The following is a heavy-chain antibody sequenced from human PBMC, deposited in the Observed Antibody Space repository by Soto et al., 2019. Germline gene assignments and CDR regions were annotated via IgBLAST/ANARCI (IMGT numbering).Heavy chain of an antibody. D-gene: IGHD6-6*01. Sequence: QVQLQQWGAGLLKPSETLSLTCAVYGGSFSGYYWSWIRQPPGTGLEWIGEINHSGSTNYNQSLKSRVTISVDTSKNQFSLNLSSVTAADTAVCYCAPKEGDSSSSGDYWGQGTLVTVSS. J-gene: IGHJ4*02. CDR2: INHSGST. CDR3: APKEGDSSSSGDY. CDR1: GGSFSGYY. V-gene: IGHV4-34*01.